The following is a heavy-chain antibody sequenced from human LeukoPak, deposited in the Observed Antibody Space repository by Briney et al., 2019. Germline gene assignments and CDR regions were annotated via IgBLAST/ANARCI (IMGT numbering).Heavy chain of an antibody. D-gene: IGHD6-19*01. CDR2: ISYDGSTK. J-gene: IGHJ4*02. Sequence: GGSLRLSCEISGYYFRNAYLNWVRQAPGKGLEWVALISYDGSTKYYADSVKGRFTISRDNSKNTLFLQMDSLRAEDTAVYYCARDYSWLVQFDYWGQGTLVTVSS. CDR3: ARDYSWLVQFDY. V-gene: IGHV3-30-3*01. CDR1: GYYFRNAY.